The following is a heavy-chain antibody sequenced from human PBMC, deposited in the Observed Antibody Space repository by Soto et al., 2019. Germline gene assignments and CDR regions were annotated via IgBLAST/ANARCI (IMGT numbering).Heavy chain of an antibody. Sequence: QVQLVESGGGVVQPGRSLRLSCAASGFTFSSYGMHWVRQAPGKGLEWVAVIWYDGSNKYYADSVKGRFTISRDNSKKTLYLQINCLRAEDTAVDYCGASLGDAADFDCWGQGTLVAVAS. CDR1: GFTFSSYG. D-gene: IGHD6-25*01. V-gene: IGHV3-33*01. CDR3: GASLGDAADFDC. CDR2: IWYDGSNK. J-gene: IGHJ4*02.